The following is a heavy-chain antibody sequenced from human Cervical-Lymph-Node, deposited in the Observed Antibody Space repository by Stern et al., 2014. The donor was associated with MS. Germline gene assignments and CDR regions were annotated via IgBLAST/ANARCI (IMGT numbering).Heavy chain of an antibody. V-gene: IGHV5-51*01. J-gene: IGHJ4*02. D-gene: IGHD1-14*01. CDR2: IYPGDSDT. CDR1: GFQFSIYW. Sequence: VQLVQSGAELIRPGASLKISCKGSGFQFSIYWIAWVRQMPGKGLELMGIIYPGDSDTRYSPSFQGKVTLSADKSTSTAYLQWSSRNASDTAMYFCARQTTAWASDVWGQGTLVTVSS. CDR3: ARQTTAWASDV.